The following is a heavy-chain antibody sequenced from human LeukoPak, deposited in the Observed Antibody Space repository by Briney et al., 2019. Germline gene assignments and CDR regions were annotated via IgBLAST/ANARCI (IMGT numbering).Heavy chain of an antibody. V-gene: IGHV1-2*02. CDR2: MNPNSGDT. Sequence: GASVKVSCKASVYTFTNFYIHRVRQAPGQGLEWMGWMNPNSGDTSYAREFQDRVTMTRDTSLSTAYMELSRLRSDDTAVYFCARRPINCIITNCYVDYWGQGTLVTVSS. D-gene: IGHD2-2*01. CDR1: VYTFTNFY. CDR3: ARRPINCIITNCYVDY. J-gene: IGHJ4*02.